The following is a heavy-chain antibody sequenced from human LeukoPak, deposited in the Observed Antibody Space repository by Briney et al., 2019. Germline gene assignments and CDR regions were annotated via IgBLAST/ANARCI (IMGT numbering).Heavy chain of an antibody. V-gene: IGHV3-23*01. CDR1: GFTFSSYA. CDR2: ISGSGGST. D-gene: IGHD6-13*01. Sequence: GGSLRLSCAASGFTFSSYAMNWVRQAPGKGLEWVSAISGSGGSTYYADSVKGRFTISRDNSKNTLCLQMNSLRAEDTAVYYCAKPYSSSWSPFDNWGQGTLVTVSS. CDR3: AKPYSSSWSPFDN. J-gene: IGHJ4*02.